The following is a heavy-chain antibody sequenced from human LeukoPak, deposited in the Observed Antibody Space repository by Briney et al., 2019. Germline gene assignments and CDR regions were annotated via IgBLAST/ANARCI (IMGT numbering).Heavy chain of an antibody. J-gene: IGHJ4*02. D-gene: IGHD2-15*01. CDR1: GYTLTELS. Sequence: GASVKVSCKVSGYTLTELSMHWVRQAPGQGLEWMGWINPNSGGTNYAQKFQGRVTMTRDTSISTAYMELSRLRSDDTAVYYCARVSWVVVAATANYFDYWGQGTLVTVSS. V-gene: IGHV1-2*02. CDR3: ARVSWVVVAATANYFDY. CDR2: INPNSGGT.